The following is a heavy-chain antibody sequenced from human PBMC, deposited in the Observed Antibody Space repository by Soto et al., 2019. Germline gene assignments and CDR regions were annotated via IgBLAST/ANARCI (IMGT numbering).Heavy chain of an antibody. CDR2: ISGSGGIT. CDR1: GFTFSSYA. CDR3: AKDLLDCSSTSCYLFYYYGMAV. V-gene: IGHV3-23*01. Sequence: GGSLRLSCAASGFTFSSYAMSWVRQAPGKEREWGSAISGSGGITYYADSVKGLFTISRDNSKNTLYLQMNSLRAEDTAVYYCAKDLLDCSSTSCYLFYYYGMAVWGQGTTVTVSS. J-gene: IGHJ6*02. D-gene: IGHD2-2*01.